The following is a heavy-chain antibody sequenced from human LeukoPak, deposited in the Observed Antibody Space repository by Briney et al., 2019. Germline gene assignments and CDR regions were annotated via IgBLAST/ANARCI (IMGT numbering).Heavy chain of an antibody. CDR1: GGAFSSYA. Sequence: SVKVSCKASGGAFSSYALSWVRQAPGQGLEWMGGIIPIFGTPNYAQKFQGRVTITTDESTSTAYMEVSSLRSEDTAVYYCAQGQGAYGDLRGLFDYWGQGTLATVSS. CDR2: IIPIFGTP. V-gene: IGHV1-69*05. D-gene: IGHD4-17*01. J-gene: IGHJ4*02. CDR3: AQGQGAYGDLRGLFDY.